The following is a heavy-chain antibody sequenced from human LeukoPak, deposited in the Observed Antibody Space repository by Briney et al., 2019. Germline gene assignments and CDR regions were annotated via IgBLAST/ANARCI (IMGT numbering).Heavy chain of an antibody. CDR3: AKDPSYYGSGSYSIDY. Sequence: ASVKVSCKASGYTFTSYGISWVRQAPGQGLEWMGWISAYNGNTNYAQKLQGRVTMTTDTSTSTAYMELRSLRSDDTAVYYCAKDPSYYGSGSYSIDYWGQGTLVTVSS. V-gene: IGHV1-18*01. D-gene: IGHD3-10*01. CDR1: GYTFTSYG. CDR2: ISAYNGNT. J-gene: IGHJ4*02.